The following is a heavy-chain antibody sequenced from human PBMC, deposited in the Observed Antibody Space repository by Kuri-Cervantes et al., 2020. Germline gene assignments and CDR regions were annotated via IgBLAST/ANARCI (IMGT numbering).Heavy chain of an antibody. D-gene: IGHD3-9*01. CDR2: ISWNSGSI. CDR3: AREKLRYFDWFRLFDY. J-gene: IGHJ4*02. Sequence: SLKISCAASGFTFDDYAMHWVRQGPGKGLEWVSGISWNSGSIGYADSVKGRFTISRDNAKNSLYLQMNSLRAEDTAVYYCAREKLRYFDWFRLFDYWGQGTLVTVSS. CDR1: GFTFDDYA. V-gene: IGHV3-9*01.